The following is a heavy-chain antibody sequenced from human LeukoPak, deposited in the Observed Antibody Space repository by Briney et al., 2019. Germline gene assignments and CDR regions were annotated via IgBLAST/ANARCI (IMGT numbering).Heavy chain of an antibody. V-gene: IGHV1-2*02. CDR3: ARDPSSVTLYFFDY. CDR2: IDANNGDS. J-gene: IGHJ4*02. CDR1: GYTFRGNY. D-gene: IGHD4-11*01. Sequence: ASVKVSCKASGYTFRGNYIHWLRQAPGQGLEWMGWIDANNGDSKSAQKFQGRVTMSRDTSISTAYMDLSSLSPDDAAVYYCARDPSSVTLYFFDYWGQGTLVTVSS.